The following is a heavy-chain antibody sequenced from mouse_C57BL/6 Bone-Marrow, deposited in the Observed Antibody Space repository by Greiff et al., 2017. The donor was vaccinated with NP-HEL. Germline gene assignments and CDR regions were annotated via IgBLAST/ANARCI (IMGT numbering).Heavy chain of an antibody. V-gene: IGHV1-69*01. J-gene: IGHJ3*01. CDR3: ARFQGFAY. CDR2: IDPSDSYT. Sequence: VQLQQPGAELVMPGASVKLSCKASGYTFTSYWMHWVKQRPGQGLEWIGEIDPSDSYTNYNQKVKGKSTLTVDKSSSTAYMQLSSLTSEDSAVYYCARFQGFAYWGQGTLVTVSA. CDR1: GYTFTSYW.